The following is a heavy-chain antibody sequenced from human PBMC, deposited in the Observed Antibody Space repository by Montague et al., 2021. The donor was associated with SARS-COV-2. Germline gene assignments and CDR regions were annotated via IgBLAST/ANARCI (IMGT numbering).Heavy chain of an antibody. CDR1: GDSVSRNGVA. CDR2: TYYTSRWHN. Sequence: CAISGDSVSRNGVAWTWIRRSPSRVLEYLGWTYYTSRWHNDQAPSVTGRLTVNPDTSKNQSSLHLNSVTPSDTAVYYCPRDGDGWEVPFDFWGQGTLVTVSS. V-gene: IGHV6-1*01. CDR3: PRDGDGWEVPFDF. D-gene: IGHD1-26*01. J-gene: IGHJ4*01.